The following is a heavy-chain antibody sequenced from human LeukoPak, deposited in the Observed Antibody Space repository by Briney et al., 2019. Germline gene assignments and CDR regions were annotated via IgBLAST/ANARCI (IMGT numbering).Heavy chain of an antibody. J-gene: IGHJ4*02. D-gene: IGHD3-3*01. CDR1: GFIFSSYA. V-gene: IGHV3-7*01. CDR3: ATDRGWRTSGYYLYYFEY. CDR2: IKHDGSEK. Sequence: GGSLRLSCAGSGFIFSSYAMHWVRQAPGKGLEWVASIKHDGSEKYYVDSVRGRFTISRDNTKNSLYLQMSSLRAEDTAVYYCATDRGWRTSGYYLYYFEYWGQGTLVTFSS.